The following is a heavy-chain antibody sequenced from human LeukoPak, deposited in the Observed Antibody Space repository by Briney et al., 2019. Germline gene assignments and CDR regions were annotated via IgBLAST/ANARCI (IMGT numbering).Heavy chain of an antibody. V-gene: IGHV1-2*02. CDR2: INPNSGGT. CDR3: ATDGYYHGSGTYPNY. J-gene: IGHJ4*02. CDR1: GYTFTGYY. D-gene: IGHD3-10*01. Sequence: ASVKVSCKTSGYTFTGYYMHWVRQAPGQGLEWMGWINPNSGGTDYAQKFQGRVTMTRDTSISTAYMELGRLTSDDTAVYYCATDGYYHGSGTYPNYWGQGTLVTISS.